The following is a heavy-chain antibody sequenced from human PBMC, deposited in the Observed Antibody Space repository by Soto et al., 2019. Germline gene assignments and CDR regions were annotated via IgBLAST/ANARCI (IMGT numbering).Heavy chain of an antibody. Sequence: SETLSLTCVVSGGSISSTNWWTWVRQPPGKRLEWIGEIYHNGSTNYNPSLKSRVTISVDTSKNQFSLKLTSVTAADTAVYYCARDKITGLFDYWGQGTLVTVSS. CDR2: IYHNGST. J-gene: IGHJ4*02. CDR1: GGSISSTNW. D-gene: IGHD2-8*02. V-gene: IGHV4-4*02. CDR3: ARDKITGLFDY.